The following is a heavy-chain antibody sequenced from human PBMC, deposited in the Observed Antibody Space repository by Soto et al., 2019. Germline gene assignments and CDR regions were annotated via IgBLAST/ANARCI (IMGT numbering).Heavy chain of an antibody. J-gene: IGHJ4*02. Sequence: GESLKISCRGSGFTFTSYWIAWVRQMPGKGLEWTGIIYPGDSDTSYSPSFQGQVTISADKSINTAYLQWSSLKASDTAMYYCAKHEGYCSSTTCSNFDYWGQGTLVTVSS. CDR1: GFTFTSYW. V-gene: IGHV5-51*01. D-gene: IGHD2-2*01. CDR2: IYPGDSDT. CDR3: AKHEGYCSSTTCSNFDY.